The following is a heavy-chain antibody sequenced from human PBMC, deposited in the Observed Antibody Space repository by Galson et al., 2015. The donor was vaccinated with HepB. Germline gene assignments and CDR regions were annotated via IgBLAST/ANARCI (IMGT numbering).Heavy chain of an antibody. V-gene: IGHV4-39*02. CDR3: ALRGYYGVDV. CDR1: GGSVTTSAYY. Sequence: LSLTCTVSGGSVTTSAYYWAWNRQPPGRGLEWIGSVSYSTDSYYSPSLKIRMAISIDTSKNHFSLTLSSVTAADTAVYYCALRGYYGVDVWGQGTTVTVSS. J-gene: IGHJ6*02. CDR2: VSYSTDS.